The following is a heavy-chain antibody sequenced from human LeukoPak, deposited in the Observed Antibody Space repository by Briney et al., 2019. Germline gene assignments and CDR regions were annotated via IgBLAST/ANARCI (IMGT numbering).Heavy chain of an antibody. V-gene: IGHV1-46*03. Sequence: ASVKVSCKASGYTFTSYYMHWVRQAPGQGLEWMGIINPSGGSTSYAQKFQGRVTMTRDTSTSTVYMELSSPRSEDTAVYYCARDPSGLRFLEWLPPGYYFDYWGQGTLVTVSS. CDR3: ARDPSGLRFLEWLPPGYYFDY. CDR1: GYTFTSYY. J-gene: IGHJ4*02. D-gene: IGHD3-3*01. CDR2: INPSGGST.